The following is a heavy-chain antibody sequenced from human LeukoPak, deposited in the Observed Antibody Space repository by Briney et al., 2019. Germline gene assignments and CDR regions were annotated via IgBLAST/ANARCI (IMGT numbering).Heavy chain of an antibody. D-gene: IGHD4/OR15-4a*01. J-gene: IGHJ3*02. CDR1: GFTSSNAW. Sequence: KPGGSLTLSCAVSGFTSSNAWMSWVRQAPGKGLEWVDRIKSKTDGGTRDYAAPVKGRFTISRDDSKNTLHLQMNSLKTEDTAVYYCTTFDYAAFLIWGQGTMVTVSS. V-gene: IGHV3-15*01. CDR3: TTFDYAAFLI. CDR2: IKSKTDGGTR.